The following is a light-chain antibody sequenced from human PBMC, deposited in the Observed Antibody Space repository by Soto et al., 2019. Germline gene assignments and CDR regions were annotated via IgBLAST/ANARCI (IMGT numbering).Light chain of an antibody. CDR2: GAS. V-gene: IGKV3-15*01. CDR1: QSVSSN. CDR3: HQYNDWPLT. J-gene: IGKJ4*01. Sequence: EIVMTQSPATLSVSPGERAILSCRASQSVSSNLAWYQQKPGQAPRLLIYGASTRATDIPARFSGSGSGTEFTLIISSLQSEDFAVYYCHQYNDWPLTFGGGTDVEIE.